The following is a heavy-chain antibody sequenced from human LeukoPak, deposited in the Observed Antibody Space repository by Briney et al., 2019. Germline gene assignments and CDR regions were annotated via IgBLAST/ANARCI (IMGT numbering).Heavy chain of an antibody. D-gene: IGHD6-6*01. CDR1: GGSISSYS. J-gene: IGHJ5*02. CDR3: AQYISSNWFDP. V-gene: IGHV4-4*07. CDR2: IYSSGST. Sequence: SETLSLTCTVSGGSISSYSWSWIRQPAGKGLEWIGRIYSSGSTNYNPSLKSRVTMSLDTSKNQFSLKLSSVTAADTAVYYCAQYISSNWFDPWGQGTLVTVSP.